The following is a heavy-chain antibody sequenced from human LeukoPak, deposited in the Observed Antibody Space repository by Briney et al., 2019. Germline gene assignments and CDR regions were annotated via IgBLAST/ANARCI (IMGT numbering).Heavy chain of an antibody. CDR2: ISAYNGNT. V-gene: IGHV1-18*01. D-gene: IGHD6-13*01. Sequence: ASVKVSCKASGYTFTSYGISWVRQAPGQGLEWMGWISAYNGNTNYAQKLQGRVTMTTDTPTSTAYMELRSLRSDDTAVYYCARDHSSSWYRGLFDYWGQGTLVTVSS. CDR1: GYTFTSYG. CDR3: ARDHSSSWYRGLFDY. J-gene: IGHJ4*02.